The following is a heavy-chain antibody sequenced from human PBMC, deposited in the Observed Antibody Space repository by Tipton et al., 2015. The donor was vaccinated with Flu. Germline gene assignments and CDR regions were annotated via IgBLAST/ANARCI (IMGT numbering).Heavy chain of an antibody. CDR1: GASVTDTNW. Sequence: TLSLTCALSGASVTDTNWWAWFRQPPEKGLEWIGEVLHTGTTNYSPSLKSRLTISVDKTKNQFSLRLTSVTAADTAVYFCARGRHTFSSRLGGNWFDPWGRGTRVTVSS. CDR3: ARGRHTFSSRLGGNWFDP. D-gene: IGHD3-16*01. V-gene: IGHV4-4*01. J-gene: IGHJ5*02. CDR2: VLHTGTT.